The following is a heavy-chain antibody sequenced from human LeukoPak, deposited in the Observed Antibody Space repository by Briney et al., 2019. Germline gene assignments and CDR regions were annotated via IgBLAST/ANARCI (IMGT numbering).Heavy chain of an antibody. CDR2: IYPGDSDA. V-gene: IGHV5-51*01. Sequence: GESLKISCKGSGYSFTSYWIGWVRQMPGKGLKWMGIIYPGDSDARYSPPFQGQVTISADKSISTPYLQWSSLKASDTAMYYCARRRDLYSGSYYPFDYWGQGTLVTVSS. D-gene: IGHD1-26*01. CDR3: ARRRDLYSGSYYPFDY. CDR1: GYSFTSYW. J-gene: IGHJ4*02.